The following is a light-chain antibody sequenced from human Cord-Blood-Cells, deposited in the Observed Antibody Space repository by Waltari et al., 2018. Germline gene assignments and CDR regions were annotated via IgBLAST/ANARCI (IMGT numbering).Light chain of an antibody. Sequence: QSALTHPASVSVSPGQSTTISRTGNSSAVGGYNHVSWYQQHPGKAHKLMIYDVSNRPSGVSNRFSGSKSGNTASLTISGLQAEDEADYYCSSYTSSSTLVVFGGGTKLTVL. CDR2: DVS. V-gene: IGLV2-14*01. CDR1: SSAVGGYNH. J-gene: IGLJ2*01. CDR3: SSYTSSSTLVV.